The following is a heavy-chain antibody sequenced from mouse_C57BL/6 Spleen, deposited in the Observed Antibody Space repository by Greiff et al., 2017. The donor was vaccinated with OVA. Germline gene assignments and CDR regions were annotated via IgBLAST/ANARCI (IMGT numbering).Heavy chain of an antibody. Sequence: EVQLQQSGPELVKPGASVKIPCKASGYTFTDYNLDWVKQSHGKSLEWIGDINPNNGGTIYNQKFKGKATLTVDKSSSTAYMELRSLTSEDTAVYYCARGEGFITTVVGYFDYWGQGTTLTVSS. CDR1: GYTFTDYN. D-gene: IGHD1-1*01. CDR3: ARGEGFITTVVGYFDY. CDR2: INPNNGGT. J-gene: IGHJ2*01. V-gene: IGHV1-18*01.